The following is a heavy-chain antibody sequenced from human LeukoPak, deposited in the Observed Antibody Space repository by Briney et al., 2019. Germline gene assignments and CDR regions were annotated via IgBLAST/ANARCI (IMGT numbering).Heavy chain of an antibody. J-gene: IGHJ4*02. Sequence: GGSLRLSCAASGFTFSSYSMNWVRQAPGMGLEWVSSISSSSSYIYYADSVKGRFTISRDNAKNSLYLQMNSLRAEDTAVYYCARDGIVPAAINYFDYWGQGTLVTVSS. CDR3: ARDGIVPAAINYFDY. V-gene: IGHV3-21*01. D-gene: IGHD2-2*01. CDR1: GFTFSSYS. CDR2: ISSSSSYI.